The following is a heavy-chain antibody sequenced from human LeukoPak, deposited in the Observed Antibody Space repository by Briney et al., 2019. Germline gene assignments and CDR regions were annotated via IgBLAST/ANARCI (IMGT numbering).Heavy chain of an antibody. D-gene: IGHD2-2*01. V-gene: IGHV4-34*01. Sequence: PSETLSLTCAVYGGSFSGYYWSWIRQPPGKGLEWIGEINHSGSTNYNPSLKSRVTISVDTSKNQFSLKLSSVTAADTAVYYCARHQKSVPAAITYGMDVWGKGTTVTVSS. CDR3: ARHQKSVPAAITYGMDV. CDR2: INHSGST. J-gene: IGHJ6*04. CDR1: GGSFSGYY.